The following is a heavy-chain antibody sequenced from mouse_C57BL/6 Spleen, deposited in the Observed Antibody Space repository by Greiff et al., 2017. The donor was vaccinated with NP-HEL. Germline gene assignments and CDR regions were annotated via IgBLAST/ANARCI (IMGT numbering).Heavy chain of an antibody. CDR1: GYTFTSYW. D-gene: IGHD2-5*01. CDR3: ARDSNYFFFDY. J-gene: IGHJ2*01. V-gene: IGHV1-64*01. Sequence: VQLQQPGAELVKPGASVKLSCKASGYTFTSYWMHWVKQRPGQGLEWIGMIHTNSGSTNYNEKLKSKATLTVDKSSRTAYMQLSSLTSEDSAVYYCARDSNYFFFDYWGQGTTLTVSS. CDR2: IHTNSGST.